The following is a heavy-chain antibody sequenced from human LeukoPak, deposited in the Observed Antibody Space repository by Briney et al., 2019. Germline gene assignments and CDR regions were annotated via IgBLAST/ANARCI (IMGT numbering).Heavy chain of an antibody. D-gene: IGHD2-15*01. V-gene: IGHV1-2*02. CDR1: GYTFTGYY. Sequence: GASVKVSCKASGYTFTGYYMHWVRQAPGQGLEWMGWINPNSGGTNYAQKFQGRVTMTRDTSISTAYMELSRLRSDDTAVYYCARDLSSAVVAAKRGGDNAFDIWGQGTMVTVSS. CDR3: ARDLSSAVVAAKRGGDNAFDI. J-gene: IGHJ3*02. CDR2: INPNSGGT.